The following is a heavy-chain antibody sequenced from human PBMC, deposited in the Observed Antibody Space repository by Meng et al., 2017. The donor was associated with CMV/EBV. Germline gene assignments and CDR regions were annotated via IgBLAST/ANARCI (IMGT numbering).Heavy chain of an antibody. CDR1: GFTFSSYS. CDR2: ISSSSSTI. J-gene: IGHJ5*02. D-gene: IGHD3-3*01. Sequence: GGSLRLSCAASGFTFSSYSMNWVRQAPGKGLEWVSYISSSSSTIYYADSVKGRFTISRDNAKNSLYLQMNSLRAEDTAVYYCARESTIFGVVISPWGQGTLVTVSS. V-gene: IGHV3-48*04. CDR3: ARESTIFGVVISP.